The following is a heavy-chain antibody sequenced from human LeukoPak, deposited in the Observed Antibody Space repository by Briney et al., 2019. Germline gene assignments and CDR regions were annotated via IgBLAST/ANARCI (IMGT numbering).Heavy chain of an antibody. CDR1: GGSFSGYY. Sequence: SETLSLTCAVYGGSFSGYYWSWIRQPPGKGLEWIGEINHSGSTNYNPSLKSRVTISVDTSKNQSSLKLSSVTAADTAVYYCATLMGIVVVPAASYNWFDPWGQGTLVTVSS. CDR3: ATLMGIVVVPAASYNWFDP. V-gene: IGHV4-34*01. D-gene: IGHD2-2*03. J-gene: IGHJ5*02. CDR2: INHSGST.